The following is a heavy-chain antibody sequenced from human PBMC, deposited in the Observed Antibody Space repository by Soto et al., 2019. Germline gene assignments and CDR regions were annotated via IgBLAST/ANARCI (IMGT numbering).Heavy chain of an antibody. Sequence: SETLSLTCTVSGGSISSGGYYWSWIRQHPGKGLEWIGYIYYSGSTYYNPSLKSRVTISVDTSKNQFSLKLSSVTAADTAVYYCARDNNYYDSSGYYYYYGMDVWGQGTTVTVSS. CDR1: GGSISSGGYY. CDR2: IYYSGST. V-gene: IGHV4-31*03. CDR3: ARDNNYYDSSGYYYYYGMDV. J-gene: IGHJ6*02. D-gene: IGHD3-22*01.